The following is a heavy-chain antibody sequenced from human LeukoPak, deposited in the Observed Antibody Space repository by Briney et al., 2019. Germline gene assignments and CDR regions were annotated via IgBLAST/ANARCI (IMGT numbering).Heavy chain of an antibody. CDR2: IIPIFGTA. J-gene: IGHJ4*02. CDR3: ARGPELERFDY. D-gene: IGHD1-1*01. Sequence: ASVKVSCKASGGTFNTYTITWVRQAPGQGREWMGGIIPIFGTANYAQKFQGRVTITTDESTSTAYMELSSLRSDDTAVYYCARGPELERFDYWGQGTLVTVSS. V-gene: IGHV1-69*05. CDR1: GGTFNTYT.